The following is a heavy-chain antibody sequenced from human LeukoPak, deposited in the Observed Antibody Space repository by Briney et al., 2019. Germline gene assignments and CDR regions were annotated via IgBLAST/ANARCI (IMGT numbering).Heavy chain of an antibody. J-gene: IGHJ4*02. D-gene: IGHD3-9*01. CDR2: ISSSSSYI. Sequence: PGGSLRLSCAASGFTFSSYSMNWVRQAPGKGLEWVSSISSSSSYIYYADSVKGRFTISRDNAKNSLYLQMNSLRAEDTAVYYCARSYYDILTGFGYFDSWGQGTLVTVSS. CDR1: GFTFSSYS. CDR3: ARSYYDILTGFGYFDS. V-gene: IGHV3-21*01.